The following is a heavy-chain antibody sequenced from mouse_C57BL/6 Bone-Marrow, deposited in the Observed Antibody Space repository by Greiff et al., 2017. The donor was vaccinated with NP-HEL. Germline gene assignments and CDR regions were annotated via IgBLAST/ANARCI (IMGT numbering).Heavy chain of an antibody. Sequence: EVMLVESGGGLVKPGGSLKLSCAASGFTFSSYAMSWVRQTPEKRLEWVATISDGGSYTYYPDNVKGRFTISRDNAKNNLYLQMSHLKSEDTAMYYCARDRGQLGRWYFDVWGTGTTVTVSS. CDR1: GFTFSSYA. CDR2: ISDGGSYT. V-gene: IGHV5-4*01. CDR3: ARDRGQLGRWYFDV. D-gene: IGHD4-1*02. J-gene: IGHJ1*03.